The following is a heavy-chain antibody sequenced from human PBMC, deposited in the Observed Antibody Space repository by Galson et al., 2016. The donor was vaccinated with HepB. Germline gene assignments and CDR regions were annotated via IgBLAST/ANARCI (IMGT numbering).Heavy chain of an antibody. J-gene: IGHJ3*02. CDR2: IYPGDSDT. V-gene: IGHV5-51*01. D-gene: IGHD3-10*01. Sequence: QSGAEVKKPGESLKISCEGSGYSFTSYWIGWVRQMPGKGLEWRGTIYPGDSDTRYSPSSQGQVTISADKSISAAYPQWNSLKASDTAIYYCARRSSDAFDIWGQGTMVTVAS. CDR1: GYSFTSYW. CDR3: ARRSSDAFDI.